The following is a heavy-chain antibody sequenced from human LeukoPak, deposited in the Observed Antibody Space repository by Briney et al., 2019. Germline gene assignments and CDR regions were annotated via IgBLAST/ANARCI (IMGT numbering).Heavy chain of an antibody. CDR3: ARARSGLLEFDP. J-gene: IGHJ5*02. CDR2: INHSGST. V-gene: IGHV4-34*01. D-gene: IGHD2-15*01. Sequence: PSETLSLTCAVYGGSFSGYYWSWIRQPPGKGLEWIGEINHSGSTNYNPSLKSRVTISVDTSKNQFSLKLSSVTAADTAVYYCARARSGLLEFDPWGQGTLVTVSS. CDR1: GGSFSGYY.